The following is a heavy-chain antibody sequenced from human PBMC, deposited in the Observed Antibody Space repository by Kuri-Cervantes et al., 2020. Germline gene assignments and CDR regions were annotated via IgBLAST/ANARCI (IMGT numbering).Heavy chain of an antibody. CDR2: IYHSGST. V-gene: IGHV4-30-2*01. D-gene: IGHD6-13*01. Sequence: SATLSLTSVVSGGSISRGGYTWCWIRQPPGKVLEWIGYIYHSGSTYYNPSLKSRVTISVDTSKNQFSLKLSSVTAADTAVYYCARTSAAGPFDYGGQGTLVTVSS. J-gene: IGHJ4*02. CDR3: ARTSAAGPFDY. CDR1: GGSISRGGYT.